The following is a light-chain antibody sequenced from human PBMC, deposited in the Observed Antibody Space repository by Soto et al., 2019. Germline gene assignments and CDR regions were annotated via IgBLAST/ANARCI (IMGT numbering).Light chain of an antibody. V-gene: IGLV2-14*03. CDR1: SSDIGRYNY. J-gene: IGLJ1*01. CDR2: EVS. CDR3: SSYTSSSTPYV. Sequence: QSALTQPASVSGSPGQSITISCTGSSSDIGRYNYVSWYQQLPGKAPKLIIYEVSNRPSGVSDRFSGSKSGNTASLSISGLQTEDEADYYCSSYTSSSTPYVFGTGTKLTVL.